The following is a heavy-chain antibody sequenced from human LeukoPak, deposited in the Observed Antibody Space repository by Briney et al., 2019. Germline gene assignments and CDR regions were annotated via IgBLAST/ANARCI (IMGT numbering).Heavy chain of an antibody. D-gene: IGHD6-13*01. CDR2: IYYSGTT. CDR1: GGSISSYY. CDR3: ARGRVAAAGRGGYY. V-gene: IGHV4-59*12. J-gene: IGHJ4*02. Sequence: PSETLSLTCTVSGGSISSYYWNWIRQPPGKGLEWIGYIYYSGTTNYNPSLKSRVTISVDTSKNQFSLKLSSVTAADTAVYYCARGRVAAAGRGGYYWGQGTLVTVSS.